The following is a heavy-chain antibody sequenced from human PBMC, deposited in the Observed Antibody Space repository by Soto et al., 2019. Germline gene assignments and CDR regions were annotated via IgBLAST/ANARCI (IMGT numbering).Heavy chain of an antibody. CDR2: INHSGIT. CDR3: AIGPRMWLAGGGY. V-gene: IGHV4-34*01. J-gene: IGHJ4*02. D-gene: IGHD6-19*01. CDR1: GGSFSGYY. Sequence: SETLSLTCAVYGGSFSGYYWSWIRQPPGKGLEWLGEINHSGITDYNPSLKSRITISIDTSKKQFSLKLNSVTAADTAVYYCAIGPRMWLAGGGYWGQGTQVTVS.